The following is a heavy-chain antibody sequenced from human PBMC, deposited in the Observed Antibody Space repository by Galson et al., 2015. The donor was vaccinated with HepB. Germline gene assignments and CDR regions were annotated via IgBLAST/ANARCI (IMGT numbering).Heavy chain of an antibody. Sequence: SVKVSCKASGGTFSSYAISWVRQAPGQGLEWMGGIIPIFGTANYAQKFQGRVTITADESTSTAYMELSSLRSEDTAVYYCARASPYCTGGVCRGRSYYYYYYMDVWGKGTTVTVSS. J-gene: IGHJ6*03. V-gene: IGHV1-69*13. D-gene: IGHD2-8*02. CDR3: ARASPYCTGGVCRGRSYYYYYYMDV. CDR1: GGTFSSYA. CDR2: IIPIFGTA.